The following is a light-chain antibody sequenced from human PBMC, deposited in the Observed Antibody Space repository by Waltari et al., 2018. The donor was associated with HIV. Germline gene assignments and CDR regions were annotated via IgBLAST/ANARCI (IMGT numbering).Light chain of an antibody. CDR3: ASWDDALSSWL. CDR2: RND. Sequence: QSGLRQPPSTSRPPGQRVVISCSGSNSNVGKNYVSWFQQLPGAAPRLLIYRNDRPPSGVPDRFTAAKSGSSASLVISGLRSDDEAEYFCASWDDALSSWLFGGGTKLTVL. V-gene: IGLV1-47*01. CDR1: NSNVGKNY. J-gene: IGLJ6*01.